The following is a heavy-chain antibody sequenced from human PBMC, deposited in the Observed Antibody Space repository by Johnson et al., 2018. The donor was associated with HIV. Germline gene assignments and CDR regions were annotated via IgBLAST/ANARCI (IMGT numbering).Heavy chain of an antibody. CDR1: GFTFRSYW. Sequence: VQLVESGGGLVQPGGSLRLSCAASGFTFRSYWMTWFRQTPGKGLEWVANINDVGSEKYSVDSLKGRFTISRDNAKSTLYLQMNSLRAEDTAVYYCARNGLIPAAKGVAFDIWGQGTMVTVSS. CDR2: INDVGSEK. V-gene: IGHV3-7*01. D-gene: IGHD2-2*01. J-gene: IGHJ3*02. CDR3: ARNGLIPAAKGVAFDI.